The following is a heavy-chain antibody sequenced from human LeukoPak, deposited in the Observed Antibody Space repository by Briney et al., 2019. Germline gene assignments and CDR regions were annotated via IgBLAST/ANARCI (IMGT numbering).Heavy chain of an antibody. D-gene: IGHD3-10*01. CDR2: IKRKTDGGTT. Sequence: PGESLRLSCAASGLTFTNAWLTWVRQAPGKGLEWVGLIKRKTDGGTTDYAAPVKGRFTISRDDSKNTFYLQMNGLKTEDTAVYYCTTAVRVTGYDYWGQGVLVTVSS. CDR3: TTAVRVTGYDY. J-gene: IGHJ4*02. V-gene: IGHV3-15*01. CDR1: GLTFTNAW.